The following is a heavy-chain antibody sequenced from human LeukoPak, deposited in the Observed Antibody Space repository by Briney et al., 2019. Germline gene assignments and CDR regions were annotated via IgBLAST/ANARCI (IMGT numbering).Heavy chain of an antibody. V-gene: IGHV4-38-2*02. J-gene: IGHJ4*02. CDR1: GYSISSHYY. CDR3: ARMIVGATNIDY. Sequence: ASETLSLTCSVSGYSISSHYYWGWIRQPPGKGLEWVGIIYHSGTTYYNPSLKSRVTMSVDTSKNQFSLKLRFVTAADTAVYYCARMIVGATNIDYWGQGTLVTVSS. D-gene: IGHD1-26*01. CDR2: IYHSGTT.